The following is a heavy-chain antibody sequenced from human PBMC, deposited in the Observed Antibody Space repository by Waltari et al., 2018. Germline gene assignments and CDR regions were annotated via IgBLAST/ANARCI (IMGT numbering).Heavy chain of an antibody. CDR2: INPNGGGT. CDR1: GYTFTGYY. J-gene: IGHJ4*02. CDR3: ARGAGGNSGRSIGY. Sequence: QVQLVQSGAEVKKPGASVKVSCKASGYTFTGYYMHWVRQAPGQGLEWMGRINPNGGGTNYAQKFQGRVTMTRDTSISTAYMELSRLRSDDTAVYYWARGAGGNSGRSIGYWGQGTLVTVSS. D-gene: IGHD2-21*02. V-gene: IGHV1-2*06.